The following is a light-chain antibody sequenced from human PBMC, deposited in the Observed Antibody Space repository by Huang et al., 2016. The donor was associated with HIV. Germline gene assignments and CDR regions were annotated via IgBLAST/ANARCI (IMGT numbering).Light chain of an antibody. CDR3: MQRIQFPLT. CDR2: TLS. Sequence: DIVMTQTPLSLPVTPGEPASISFRSSQSLLDGDDGKIYLGWDLQKPGQAPQLLIHTLSSRASGVPDRVSGSGSGTDFTLKISRVEAEDVGIYYCMQRIQFPLTFGGGTKVEIK. J-gene: IGKJ4*01. V-gene: IGKV2-40*01. CDR1: QSLLDGDDGKIY.